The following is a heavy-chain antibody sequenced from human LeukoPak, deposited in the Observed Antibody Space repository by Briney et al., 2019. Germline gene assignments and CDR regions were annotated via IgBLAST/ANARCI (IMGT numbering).Heavy chain of an antibody. J-gene: IGHJ5*02. Sequence: SETLSLTCAVYGGSFSGYYWSWIRQPPGKGLEWIGEINHSGSTNYNPSLKSRVTISVDTSKNQFSLKLSSVTAADTAVYHCATSRFSGGLGRFDPWGQGTLVTVSS. D-gene: IGHD3-10*01. CDR1: GGSFSGYY. CDR3: ATSRFSGGLGRFDP. V-gene: IGHV4-34*01. CDR2: INHSGST.